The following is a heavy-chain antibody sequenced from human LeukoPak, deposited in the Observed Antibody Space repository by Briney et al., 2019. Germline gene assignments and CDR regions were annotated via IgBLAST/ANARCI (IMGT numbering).Heavy chain of an antibody. V-gene: IGHV3-74*01. CDR1: GFTFSGHW. J-gene: IGHJ6*03. D-gene: IGHD3-10*01. CDR2: TNSDGSST. CDR3: ARVARGDYYYYYMDV. Sequence: GGSLRLSCAVSGFTFSGHWMFWVRQAPGKGLEWVSSTNSDGSSTSYADSVQGRFTISRDNAKNTLYLQMNSLRAEDTALYYCARVARGDYYYYYMDVWGKGTTVTVSS.